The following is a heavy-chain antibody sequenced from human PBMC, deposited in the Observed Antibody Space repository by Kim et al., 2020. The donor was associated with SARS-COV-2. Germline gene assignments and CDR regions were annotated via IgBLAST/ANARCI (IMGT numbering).Heavy chain of an antibody. D-gene: IGHD3-16*02. CDR2: INHSGST. J-gene: IGHJ4*02. CDR1: GGSFSGYY. CDR3: ARGPGFYDYVWGSYRYRYFDY. Sequence: SETLSLTCAVYGGSFSGYYWSWIRQPPGKGLEWIGEINHSGSTNYNPSLKSRVTISVDTSKNQFSLKLSSVTAADTAVYYCARGPGFYDYVWGSYRYRYFDYWGQGTLVTVSS. V-gene: IGHV4-34*01.